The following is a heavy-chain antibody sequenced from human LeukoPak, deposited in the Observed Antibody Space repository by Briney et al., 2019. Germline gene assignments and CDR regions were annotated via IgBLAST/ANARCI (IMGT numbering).Heavy chain of an antibody. CDR2: IIPIFGTA. CDR3: ARDSGEGKEQQLVLKH. CDR1: GGTFSSYA. D-gene: IGHD6-13*01. J-gene: IGHJ1*01. Sequence: SVKVSCKASGGTFSSYAISWVRQAPGQGLEWMGGIIPIFGTANYAQKFQGRVTITADKSTSTAHMELSSLRSEDTAVYYCARDSGEGKEQQLVLKHWGQGTLVTVSS. V-gene: IGHV1-69*06.